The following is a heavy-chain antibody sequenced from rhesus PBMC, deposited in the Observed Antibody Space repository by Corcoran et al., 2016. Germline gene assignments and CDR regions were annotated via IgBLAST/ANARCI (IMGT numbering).Heavy chain of an antibody. CDR1: GGSISSGSYY. CDR2: ITYSGST. V-gene: IGHV4-122*02. J-gene: IGHJ4*01. Sequence: QVQLQESGPGLVKPSETLSLTCAVSGGSISSGSYYWSWIRQPPGKGLEWIGYITYSGSTSYNPSLKSRVTISRDTSKNQFSLKLSSVTAADTAVYYCARYFSNYVPVDYWGQGVLVTVSS. CDR3: ARYFSNYVPVDY. D-gene: IGHD4-23*01.